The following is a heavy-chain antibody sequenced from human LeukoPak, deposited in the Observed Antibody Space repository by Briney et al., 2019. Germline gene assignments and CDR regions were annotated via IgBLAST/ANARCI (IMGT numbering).Heavy chain of an antibody. J-gene: IGHJ4*02. CDR1: GYTFNGYY. V-gene: IGHV1-2*02. CDR2: INPNSGGT. Sequence: ASVKVSCKASGYTFNGYYMHWARQAPGQGLEWMGWINPNSGGTNYAQKFQGRVTMTRDTSISTAYMELSRLRSDDTAVYYCARTSVAGTGSDYWGQGTLVTVSS. CDR3: ARTSVAGTGSDY. D-gene: IGHD6-19*01.